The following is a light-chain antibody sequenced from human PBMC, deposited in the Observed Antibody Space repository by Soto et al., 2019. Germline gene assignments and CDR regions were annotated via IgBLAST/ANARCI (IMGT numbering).Light chain of an antibody. J-gene: IGKJ2*01. CDR1: QSVSSN. CDR3: QQDNNWPMYT. V-gene: IGKV3-15*01. CDR2: GAS. Sequence: EIVMTQSPATLSVSPGERANLSCRASQSVSSNLAWYQQKPGQAPRLLIYGASTRATGISARVSGSGSGTAFTITISSPQSEDFAVYYCQQDNNWPMYTFGQGTKLEIK.